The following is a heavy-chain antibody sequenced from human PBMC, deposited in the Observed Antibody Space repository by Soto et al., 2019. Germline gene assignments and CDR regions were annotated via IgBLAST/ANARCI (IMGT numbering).Heavy chain of an antibody. Sequence: PGGSLRLSCAASGFTVSSNYMSWVRQAPGKGLEWVSVIYSGGSTYYADSVKGRFTISRDNSKNTLYLQMNSLRAEDTAVYYCARLRADYDFWSGSYYYYYGMDVWGQGTTVTSP. D-gene: IGHD3-3*01. CDR3: ARLRADYDFWSGSYYYYYGMDV. V-gene: IGHV3-53*01. CDR1: GFTVSSNY. J-gene: IGHJ6*02. CDR2: IYSGGST.